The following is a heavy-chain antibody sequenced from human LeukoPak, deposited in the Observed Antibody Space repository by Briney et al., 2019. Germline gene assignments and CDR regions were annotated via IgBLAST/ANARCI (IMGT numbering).Heavy chain of an antibody. CDR2: ISWDGGST. D-gene: IGHD3-10*01. Sequence: PGGSLRLSCAASGFTFDDYTMHWVRQAPGKGLEWVSLISWDGGSTYYADSVKGRFTISRGNSKNSLYLQMNSLRTEDTALYYCAKDSTHSFGGVDYWGQGTLVTVSS. CDR1: GFTFDDYT. CDR3: AKDSTHSFGGVDY. J-gene: IGHJ4*02. V-gene: IGHV3-43*01.